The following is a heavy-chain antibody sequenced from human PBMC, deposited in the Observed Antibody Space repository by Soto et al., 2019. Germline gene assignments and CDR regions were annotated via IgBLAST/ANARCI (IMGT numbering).Heavy chain of an antibody. CDR3: ARGDDILTGYSKYWYFDL. Sequence: QVQLVQSGAEVKKPGSSVKVSCKASGGTFSSYAISWVRQAPGQGLEWMGGIIPIFGTANYAQKFQGRVTITADESTSTAYMELSSLRSEDTAVYYCARGDDILTGYSKYWYFDLWGRGTLVTVSS. CDR2: IIPIFGTA. V-gene: IGHV1-69*01. D-gene: IGHD3-9*01. J-gene: IGHJ2*01. CDR1: GGTFSSYA.